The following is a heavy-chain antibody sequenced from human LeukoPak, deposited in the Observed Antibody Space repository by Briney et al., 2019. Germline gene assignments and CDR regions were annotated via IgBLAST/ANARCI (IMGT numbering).Heavy chain of an antibody. Sequence: AGGSLRLSCAASGFSFSSYGMHWVRQAPGKGLEWVAFIRYDGSNKYYADSVKGRFTISRDNAKNTLYLQMNSLRAEDTAVYYCAKLLTGGYTYGQNDYWGQGTLVTVSS. J-gene: IGHJ4*02. CDR3: AKLLTGGYTYGQNDY. D-gene: IGHD5-18*01. CDR2: IRYDGSNK. V-gene: IGHV3-30*02. CDR1: GFSFSSYG.